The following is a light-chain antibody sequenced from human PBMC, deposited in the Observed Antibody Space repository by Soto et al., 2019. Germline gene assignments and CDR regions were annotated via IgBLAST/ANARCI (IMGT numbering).Light chain of an antibody. CDR3: QQYGYSFWT. CDR1: QSVGHN. J-gene: IGKJ1*01. V-gene: IGKV3-20*01. Sequence: VMTQSPATLSVSPGERATLSCRASQSVGHNLAWYQQKPGQAPRLLIYSASSRATGIPDRFSGSGSGTDYTLTISRLEPEDFAVYYCQQYGYSFWTFGQGTKVDIK. CDR2: SAS.